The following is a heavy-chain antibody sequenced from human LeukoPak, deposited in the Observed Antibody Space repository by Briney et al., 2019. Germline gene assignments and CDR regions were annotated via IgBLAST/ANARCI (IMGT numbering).Heavy chain of an antibody. V-gene: IGHV4-34*10. CDR1: GGSLSGYY. J-gene: IGHJ5*02. CDR2: INHSGST. D-gene: IGHD2-2*01. CDR3: ARWGTYASTSNWFDP. Sequence: SETLSLTCAVSGGSLSGYYWTWIRQPPGKGLEWIGEINHSGSTNYNPSLKSRVTISVDTSKNQFSLSLGSVTAADTAVYYCARWGTYASTSNWFDPWGQGTLVTVSS.